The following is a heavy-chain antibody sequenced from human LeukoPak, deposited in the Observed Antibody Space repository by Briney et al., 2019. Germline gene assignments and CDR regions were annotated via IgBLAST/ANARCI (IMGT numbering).Heavy chain of an antibody. J-gene: IGHJ4*02. V-gene: IGHV1-24*01. CDR3: ARAAGDIVVVPEDY. CDR2: FDPEDGET. D-gene: IGHD2-2*01. CDR1: GYTLTELS. Sequence: ASVKLSCKVSGYTLTELSMHWVRQAPGKGLEWRGGFDPEDGETIYAQKFQGRVTMTRDTSISKAYVELSRLRSDDTAVYYCARAAGDIVVVPEDYWGQGTLVTVSS.